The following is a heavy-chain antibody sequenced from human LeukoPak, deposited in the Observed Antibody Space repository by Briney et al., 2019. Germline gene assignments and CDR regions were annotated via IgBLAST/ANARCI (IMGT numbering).Heavy chain of an antibody. Sequence: PSETLSLTCTVSGVSISSYYWSWIRQPPGKGLEWIGYIYYSGSTNYNPSLKSRVTISVDTSKNQFSLKLSSVTAADTAVYYCARGHSSSWDNWFDPWGQGTLVTVSS. D-gene: IGHD6-13*01. V-gene: IGHV4-59*01. CDR1: GVSISSYY. CDR3: ARGHSSSWDNWFDP. CDR2: IYYSGST. J-gene: IGHJ5*02.